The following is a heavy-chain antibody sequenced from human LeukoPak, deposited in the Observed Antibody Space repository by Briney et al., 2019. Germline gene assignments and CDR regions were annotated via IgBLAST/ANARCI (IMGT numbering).Heavy chain of an antibody. CDR2: VNHSGST. V-gene: IGHV4-34*01. J-gene: IGHJ5*02. Sequence: SETLSLTCAVYGGSFSGYYWSWIRQPPGKGLEWIVEVNHSGSTNYNPSLKSRVTISVDTSKNQFSLKLSSVTAADTAVYYCARGSKFWSGYLKKNWFDPWGQGTLVTVSS. D-gene: IGHD3-3*01. CDR1: GGSFSGYY. CDR3: ARGSKFWSGYLKKNWFDP.